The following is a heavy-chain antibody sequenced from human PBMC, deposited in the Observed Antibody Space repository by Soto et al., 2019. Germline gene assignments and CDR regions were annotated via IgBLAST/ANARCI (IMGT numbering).Heavy chain of an antibody. CDR1: GFTFSSYS. J-gene: IGHJ3*02. Sequence: GGSLRLSCAASGFTFSSYSMNWVRQAPGKGLEWVSSISSRSSYIYYADSVKGRFTISRDNAKNSLYLQMNSLRAEDTAVYYCARDDSSGYYGAFDIWGQGTMVTVSS. D-gene: IGHD3-22*01. V-gene: IGHV3-21*01. CDR3: ARDDSSGYYGAFDI. CDR2: ISSRSSYI.